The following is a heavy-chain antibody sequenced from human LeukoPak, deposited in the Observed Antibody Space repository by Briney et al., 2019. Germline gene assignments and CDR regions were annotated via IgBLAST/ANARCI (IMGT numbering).Heavy chain of an antibody. J-gene: IGHJ6*02. CDR2: INHSGST. V-gene: IGHV4-34*01. D-gene: IGHD3-22*01. CDR3: ARGTLSYYYDGSGYYYYYGMDV. Sequence: SETLSLTCAVYGGSFSGHYWSWIRQPPGKGLEWIGEINHSGSTNYNPSLKSRITISIDTSKNQFSLKLSSVTAADTAVYYCARGTLSYYYDGSGYYYYYGMDVWGQGTTVTVTS. CDR1: GGSFSGHY.